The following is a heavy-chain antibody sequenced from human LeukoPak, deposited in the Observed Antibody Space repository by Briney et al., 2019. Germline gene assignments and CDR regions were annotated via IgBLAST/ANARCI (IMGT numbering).Heavy chain of an antibody. Sequence: ASVKVSCKASGYTFTGYYMHWVRQAPGQGLEWMGWINPNSGGTNYAQKFQGRVTMTRDTSISTAYMELGRLRSDDTAVYYCARGPIVVVPAASYAFDIWGQGTMVTVSS. CDR2: INPNSGGT. CDR1: GYTFTGYY. D-gene: IGHD2-2*01. CDR3: ARGPIVVVPAASYAFDI. J-gene: IGHJ3*02. V-gene: IGHV1-2*02.